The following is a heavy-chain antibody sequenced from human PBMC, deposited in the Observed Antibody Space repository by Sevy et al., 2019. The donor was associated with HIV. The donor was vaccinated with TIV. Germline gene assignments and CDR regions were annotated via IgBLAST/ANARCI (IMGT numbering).Heavy chain of an antibody. D-gene: IGHD3-22*01. V-gene: IGHV3-21*01. CDR3: ARSGYYDSSGSDY. J-gene: IGHJ4*02. Sequence: GGSLRLSCAASGFTFSDYSMNWVRQAPGKGLEWVSSVSSGSSYIRYAASVKGRFTISRDNARKSLFLQMNSLRAEDTAVYYCARSGYYDSSGSDYWGQGALVTVSS. CDR1: GFTFSDYS. CDR2: VSSGSSYI.